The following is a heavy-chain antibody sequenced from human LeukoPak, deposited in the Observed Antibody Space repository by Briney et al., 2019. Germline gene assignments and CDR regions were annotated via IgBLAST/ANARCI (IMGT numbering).Heavy chain of an antibody. CDR2: IKKDGSQK. CDR3: TRVFGGYDVSDY. CDR1: GFTFSSFW. Sequence: PGGSLRLSCAASGFTFSSFWMSWVRQAPGKGLEGVANIKKDGSQKYYVDSVEGRFTISRDNAKNSLYLQMDSLRVDDKAVYYCTRVFGGYDVSDYWGQGTMVTVSS. V-gene: IGHV3-7*03. J-gene: IGHJ4*02. D-gene: IGHD3-3*01.